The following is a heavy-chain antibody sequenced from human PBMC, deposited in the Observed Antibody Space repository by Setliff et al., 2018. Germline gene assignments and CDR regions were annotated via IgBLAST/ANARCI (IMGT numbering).Heavy chain of an antibody. CDR1: AGSVSSSSYY. V-gene: IGHV4-39*07. D-gene: IGHD2-21*02. CDR3: ARLCRGVTFACDVFDV. J-gene: IGHJ3*01. Sequence: SETLSLTCSVSAGSVSSSSYYWGWIRQPPGKGLEWIGSIHDSGTTYYNPSLKSRVTISIDTAKNHFSLTLSSVTAADTATYYCARLCRGVTFACDVFDVWGPGTLVTVS. CDR2: IHDSGTT.